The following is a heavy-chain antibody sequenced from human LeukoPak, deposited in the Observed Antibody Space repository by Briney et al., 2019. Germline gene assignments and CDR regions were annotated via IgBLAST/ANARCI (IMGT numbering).Heavy chain of an antibody. CDR3: AKYRITMIVVGGAFDI. Sequence: GGSLRLSCAASGFTFGSYAMSWVRQAPGKGLEWVSAISGSGGSTYYADSVKGRFTISRDNSKNTLYLQMNSLRAEDTAVYYCAKYRITMIVVGGAFDIWGQGTMVTVSS. CDR2: ISGSGGST. CDR1: GFTFGSYA. V-gene: IGHV3-23*01. J-gene: IGHJ3*02. D-gene: IGHD3-22*01.